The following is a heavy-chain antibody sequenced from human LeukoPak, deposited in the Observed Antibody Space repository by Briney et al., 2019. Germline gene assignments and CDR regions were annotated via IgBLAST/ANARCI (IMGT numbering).Heavy chain of an antibody. CDR3: ARGEGADYGSGSYSFDY. D-gene: IGHD3-10*01. CDR2: INPSGGST. Sequence: ASVKVSCKASGYTFTSYYMHWVRQAPGQGLEWMGIINPSGGSTSYAQKFQGRVTMTRDTSTSTVYMELSSLRSEDTAVYYCARGEGADYGSGSYSFDYWGQGTLVTVSS. V-gene: IGHV1-46*01. CDR1: GYTFTSYY. J-gene: IGHJ4*02.